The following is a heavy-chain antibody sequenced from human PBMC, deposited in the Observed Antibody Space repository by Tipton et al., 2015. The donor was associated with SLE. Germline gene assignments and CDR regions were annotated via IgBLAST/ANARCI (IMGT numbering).Heavy chain of an antibody. CDR1: GFSFHDYG. D-gene: IGHD3-10*01. CDR3: ARDDPRSSAFLDY. J-gene: IGHJ4*02. V-gene: IGHV3-20*04. CDR2: INWNGGST. Sequence: SLRLSCAASGFSFHDYGMSWVRQAPGKGLEWVSYINWNGGSTSYIDSVKGRFTISRDNAKNSLYLQMNSLRTEDTAVYYCARDDPRSSAFLDYWGQGTLVTVSS.